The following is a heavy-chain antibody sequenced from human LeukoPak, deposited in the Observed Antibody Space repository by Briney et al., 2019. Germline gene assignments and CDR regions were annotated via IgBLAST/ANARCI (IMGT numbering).Heavy chain of an antibody. V-gene: IGHV4-34*01. D-gene: IGHD2-15*01. CDR2: INHSGST. J-gene: IGHJ6*04. CDR3: ARDGIVSLDV. CDR1: GGSFSGYY. Sequence: SETLSLTCAVYGGSFSGYYWSWIRQPPGKGLEWIGEINHSGSTNYNPSLKSRVTISVDTSKNQFSLKLSPVTAADTAVYYCARDGIVSLDVWGKGTTVTVSS.